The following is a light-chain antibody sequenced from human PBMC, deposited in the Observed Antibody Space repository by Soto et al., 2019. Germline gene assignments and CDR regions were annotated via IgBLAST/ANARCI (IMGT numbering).Light chain of an antibody. CDR1: SSDVGGYNY. CDR3: SSYAGSNNVVV. J-gene: IGLJ2*01. CDR2: EVS. Sequence: QSALTQPPSASGSPGQSVTISCTGTSSDVGGYNYVSWYQQHSGKAPNLMIYEVSKRPSGVPDRFSGSKSGNTASLTVSGLQAEDEADYYCSSYAGSNNVVVFGGGTKVTVL. V-gene: IGLV2-8*01.